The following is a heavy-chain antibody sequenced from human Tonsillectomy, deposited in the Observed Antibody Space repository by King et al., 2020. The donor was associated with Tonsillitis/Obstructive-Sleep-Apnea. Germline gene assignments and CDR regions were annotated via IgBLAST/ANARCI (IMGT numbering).Heavy chain of an antibody. D-gene: IGHD2-2*01. Sequence: TLKESGPTLVKPTQTLTLTCTFSGFSLSTSGVGVGWIRQPPGKALEWLTLIYWNDGKRYSPSLKSRLTITKDTSNNQVVLTMTNMDPVDTATYYCANSWGSRVYCSSTSCQNFDYWGQGTLVTVSS. J-gene: IGHJ4*02. CDR1: GFSLSTSGVG. V-gene: IGHV2-5*01. CDR2: IYWNDGK. CDR3: ANSWGSRVYCSSTSCQNFDY.